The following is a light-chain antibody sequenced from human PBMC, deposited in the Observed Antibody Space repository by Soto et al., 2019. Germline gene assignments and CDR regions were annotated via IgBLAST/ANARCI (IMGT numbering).Light chain of an antibody. CDR3: QSYDSSLSGWV. CDR2: GNS. CDR1: SSNIGAGYD. J-gene: IGLJ3*02. Sequence: QSVLTQPPSVSGAPGQRVTISCTGSSSNIGAGYDVHWYQQLPGTAPKLLIYGNSNRPSGVPDRFSGSKSGTSGSLVITGLQAEDEADYYCQSYDSSLSGWVFGGGTKLTVL. V-gene: IGLV1-40*01.